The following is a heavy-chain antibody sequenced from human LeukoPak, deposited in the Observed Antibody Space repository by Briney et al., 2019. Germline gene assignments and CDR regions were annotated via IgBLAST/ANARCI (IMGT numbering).Heavy chain of an antibody. CDR2: ISGSGGST. Sequence: GGSLRLSCAASGFTFSSYAMSWVRQAPGKGLEWVSAISGSGGSTYYADSAKGRFTISRDNSKNTLYLQMNSLRAEDTAVYYCAKVVGPLHPPGLCFDYWGQGTLVTVSS. V-gene: IGHV3-23*01. CDR1: GFTFSSYA. J-gene: IGHJ4*02. CDR3: AKVVGPLHPPGLCFDY. D-gene: IGHD1-26*01.